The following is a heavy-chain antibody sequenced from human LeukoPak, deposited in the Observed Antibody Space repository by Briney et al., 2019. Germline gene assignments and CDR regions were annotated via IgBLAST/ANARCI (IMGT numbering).Heavy chain of an antibody. V-gene: IGHV1-2*02. D-gene: IGHD2-2*01. J-gene: IGHJ5*02. CDR2: INPNSGGT. Sequence: ASVTVSCKASGYTFTGYYMHWVRQVPGQGLEWMGWINPNSGGTNYAQKFQGRVTMTRDTSISTAYMELSRLRSDDTAVYYCARLVVPENWFDPWGQGTLVTVSS. CDR3: ARLVVPENWFDP. CDR1: GYTFTGYY.